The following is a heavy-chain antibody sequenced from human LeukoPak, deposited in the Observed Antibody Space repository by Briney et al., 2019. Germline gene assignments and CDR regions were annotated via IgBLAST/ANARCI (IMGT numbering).Heavy chain of an antibody. D-gene: IGHD6-19*01. J-gene: IGHJ6*02. CDR2: IYYSGST. CDR3: ARRVAGGVYGTDV. Sequence: SETLSLTCTVSGGSISSYYWSWIRQPSGKGLEWIGYIYYSGSTNYNPSLKSRVTISVDTSKNQFSLKLSSVTAADTAVYYCARRVAGGVYGTDVWGQGTTVTVSS. V-gene: IGHV4-59*08. CDR1: GGSISSYY.